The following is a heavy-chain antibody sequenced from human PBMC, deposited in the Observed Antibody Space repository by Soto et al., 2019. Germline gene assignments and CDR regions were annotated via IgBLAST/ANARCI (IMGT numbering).Heavy chain of an antibody. J-gene: IGHJ4*02. CDR2: IDPDDSYT. V-gene: IGHV5-10-1*01. D-gene: IGHD2-15*01. CDR3: ARLPPPTYCSGSTCSGY. Sequence: GESLKISCKGSGYSFTNYWINWVRQMPGKGLEWMGRIDPDDSYTNYSPSFQGHVTISVDKSISTAYLQWSSLQASDTAIYYCARLPPPTYCSGSTCSGYWGQGTLVT. CDR1: GYSFTNYW.